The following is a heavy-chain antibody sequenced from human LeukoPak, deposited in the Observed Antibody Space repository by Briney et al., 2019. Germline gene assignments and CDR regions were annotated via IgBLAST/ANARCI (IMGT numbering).Heavy chain of an antibody. Sequence: ASVKVSCKASGYTFTGYYIHWVRQAPGQGLEWMGWINPNSGGTNYAQKFQGRVTMTRDTSISTAYMELSRLTFDDTTIYYCATTLHIVVVALHAFDIWGQGTMVTVS. CDR2: INPNSGGT. CDR1: GYTFTGYY. D-gene: IGHD2-21*01. CDR3: ATTLHIVVVALHAFDI. V-gene: IGHV1-2*02. J-gene: IGHJ3*02.